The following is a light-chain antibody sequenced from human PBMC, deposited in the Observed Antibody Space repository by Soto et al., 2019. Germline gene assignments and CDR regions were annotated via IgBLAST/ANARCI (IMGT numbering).Light chain of an antibody. V-gene: IGKV3-15*01. J-gene: IGKJ1*01. CDR3: QQYNNWPRT. CDR1: QSVSSSY. Sequence: EIVLTQSPGTLSLSPGERATLPCRASQSVSSSYLAWYQQKPGQAPRLLIYYTSTRATGFPARFSGGGSGTEFTLTISSLQSEDFAVYYCQQYNNWPRTFGQGTKVDIK. CDR2: YTS.